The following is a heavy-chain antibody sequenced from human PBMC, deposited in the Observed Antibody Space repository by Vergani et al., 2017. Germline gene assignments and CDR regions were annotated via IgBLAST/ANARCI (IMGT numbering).Heavy chain of an antibody. Sequence: VQLLESGGNLIQPGGSLRLSCGASGFTFSSYGMHWVRQAPGKGLEWVAVIWYDGSNKYYADSVKGRFTISRDNSKNTLYLQMNSLRAEDTAVYYCARDANYGDYWGQGTLVTVSS. CDR2: IWYDGSNK. D-gene: IGHD4/OR15-4a*01. J-gene: IGHJ4*02. CDR3: ARDANYGDY. CDR1: GFTFSSYG. V-gene: IGHV3-33*08.